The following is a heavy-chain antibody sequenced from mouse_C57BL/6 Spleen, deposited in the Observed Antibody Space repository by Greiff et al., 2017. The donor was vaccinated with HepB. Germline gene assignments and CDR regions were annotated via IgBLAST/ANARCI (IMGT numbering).Heavy chain of an antibody. D-gene: IGHD1-1*01. CDR2: INPNNGGT. J-gene: IGHJ2*01. CDR3: SRVYYYGSSDY. Sequence: EVQLQQSGPELVKPGASVKISCKASGYTFTDYYMNWVKQSHGKSLEWIGDINPNNGGTSYNQKFKGKATLTVDKSSSTAYMELRSLTSEDSAVYYCSRVYYYGSSDYWGQSTTLTVSS. CDR1: GYTFTDYY. V-gene: IGHV1-26*01.